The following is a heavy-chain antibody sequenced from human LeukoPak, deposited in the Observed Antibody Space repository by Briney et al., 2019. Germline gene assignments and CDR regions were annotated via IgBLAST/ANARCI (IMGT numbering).Heavy chain of an antibody. CDR1: EFSVGSNY. J-gene: IGHJ4*02. V-gene: IGHV3-11*01. CDR2: ISGSASDV. CDR3: SRDPRNNDY. Sequence: GGSLRLSCAASEFSVGSNYMTWIRQAPGKGLELLSYISGSASDVNYIDSVRGRFTISRDNAKNSLYLHMNSLTVEDTAVYYCSRDPRNNDYWGQGTLVTVSS.